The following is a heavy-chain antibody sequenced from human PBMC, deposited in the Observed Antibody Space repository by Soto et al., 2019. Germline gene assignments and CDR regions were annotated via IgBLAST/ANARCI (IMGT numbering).Heavy chain of an antibody. V-gene: IGHV4-59*01. D-gene: IGHD2-15*01. CDR3: ARKYSGFDY. CDR2: IHYTGST. CDR1: GGSIGIYY. J-gene: IGHJ4*02. Sequence: QVQLRESGPGLVKPSETLSLTCTVSGGSIGIYYWTCVRQPPGKGLALIGYIHYTGSTNYHPSLKSRVTISVDTSKNQFSLKLTPVTAADTAIYYCARKYSGFDYWGQGTTVTVSS.